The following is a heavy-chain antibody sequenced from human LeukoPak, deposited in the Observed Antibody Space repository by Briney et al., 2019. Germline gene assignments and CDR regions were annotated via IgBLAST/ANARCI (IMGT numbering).Heavy chain of an antibody. D-gene: IGHD3-9*01. V-gene: IGHV3-9*03. CDR1: GFTFDDYA. CDR2: ISWNSGSI. Sequence: GGSLRLSCAASGFTFDDYAMHWVRQAPGKGLEWVSGISWNSGSIGYADSVKGRFTISRVNAKNSLYLQMNSLRAEDMALYYCAKSRTYDILTGYGYFDYWGQGTLVTVSS. CDR3: AKSRTYDILTGYGYFDY. J-gene: IGHJ4*02.